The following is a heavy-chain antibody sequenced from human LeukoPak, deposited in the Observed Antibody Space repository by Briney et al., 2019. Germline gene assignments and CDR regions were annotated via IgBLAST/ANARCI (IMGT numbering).Heavy chain of an antibody. D-gene: IGHD6-19*01. V-gene: IGHV1-2*02. CDR1: VYTFAGYY. CDR3: ARGPPYSSGWSHTFDY. Sequence: ASVKVSCKASVYTFAGYYMNWVRQAPGQGLEWMGWINPSSGDTNSAQKFQGRVTMTRDTSISTAYMELSSLRSEDTAVYYCARGPPYSSGWSHTFDYWGQGTLVTVSS. CDR2: INPSSGDT. J-gene: IGHJ4*02.